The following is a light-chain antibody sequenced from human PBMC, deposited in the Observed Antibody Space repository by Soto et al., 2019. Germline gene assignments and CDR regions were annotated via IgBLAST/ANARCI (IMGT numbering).Light chain of an antibody. CDR2: RSS. Sequence: DIQMTQSPSTLSASVGDRVTITCRASQTISNYLTWYQQRPGKAPKLLIYRSSILQNGVPSRFSGSGSGTEFTLTLSSLQPDDFATYYCQQYYISATFGQGTRVEI. CDR3: QQYYISAT. CDR1: QTISNY. V-gene: IGKV1-5*03. J-gene: IGKJ1*01.